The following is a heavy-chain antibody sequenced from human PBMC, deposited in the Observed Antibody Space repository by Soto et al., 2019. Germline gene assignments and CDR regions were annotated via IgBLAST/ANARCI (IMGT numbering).Heavy chain of an antibody. Sequence: GASVKVSCKASGYTFTGYYMHWVRQAPGQGLEWMGWISPNSGGTFAAQKFQGRVTMTRDTSVNMAYMELTSLKSDDTAVYYCARQRKGAAAGPVDAFDIWGQGTMVTVSS. V-gene: IGHV1-2*02. D-gene: IGHD6-13*01. J-gene: IGHJ3*02. CDR2: ISPNSGGT. CDR1: GYTFTGYY. CDR3: ARQRKGAAAGPVDAFDI.